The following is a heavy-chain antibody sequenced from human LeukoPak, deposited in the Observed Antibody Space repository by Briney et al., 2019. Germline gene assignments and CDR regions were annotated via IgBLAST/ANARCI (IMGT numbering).Heavy chain of an antibody. CDR3: AKDSLYGSGSYQYYYYYYYMDV. V-gene: IGHV3-30*02. CDR1: GFTFSSYW. Sequence: GGSLRLSCAASGFTFSSYWMSWVRQAPGKGLEWVAFIRYDGSNKYYADSVKGRFTISRDNSKNTLYLQMNSLRAEDTAVYYCAKDSLYGSGSYQYYYYYYYMDVWGKGTTVTISS. CDR2: IRYDGSNK. D-gene: IGHD3-10*01. J-gene: IGHJ6*03.